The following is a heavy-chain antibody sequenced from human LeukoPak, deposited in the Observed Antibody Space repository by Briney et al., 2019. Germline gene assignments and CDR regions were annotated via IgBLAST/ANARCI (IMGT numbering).Heavy chain of an antibody. CDR3: AKDFGSGYSYGDSFDY. Sequence: PGRSLRLSYAASGFTFDDYAMHWVRQAPGKGLEWVSGISWNSGSIGYADSVKGRFTISRDNAKNSLYLQMNSLRAEDTALYYCAKDFGSGYSYGDSFDYWGQGTLVTVSS. CDR1: GFTFDDYA. D-gene: IGHD5-18*01. V-gene: IGHV3-9*01. J-gene: IGHJ4*02. CDR2: ISWNSGSI.